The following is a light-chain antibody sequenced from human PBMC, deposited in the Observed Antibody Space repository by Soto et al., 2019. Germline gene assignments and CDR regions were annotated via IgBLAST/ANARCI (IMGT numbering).Light chain of an antibody. CDR2: SNS. J-gene: IGLJ1*01. Sequence: QSVLTQPPSASGTPGQRVTISCSGGNSNIRGNTVNWYQQVPGTAPKLLIYSNSQRPSGAPDRFSGSKSGTSASLAISGLQSEDEADYFCAAWDDSLNGYVFGTGTKVTVL. V-gene: IGLV1-44*01. CDR3: AAWDDSLNGYV. CDR1: NSNIRGNT.